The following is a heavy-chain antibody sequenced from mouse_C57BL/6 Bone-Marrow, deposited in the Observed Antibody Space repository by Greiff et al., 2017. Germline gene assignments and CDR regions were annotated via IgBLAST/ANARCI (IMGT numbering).Heavy chain of an antibody. Sequence: EVQVVESGGDLVKPGGSLKLSCAASGFTFSSYGMSWVRQTPDKRLEWVATISSGGSYTYYPDSVKGRFTISRANAKNTLYLQMSSLKSEDTAMYYCARRSRYLYYFDYWGQGTTLTVSS. V-gene: IGHV5-6*01. CDR1: GFTFSSYG. D-gene: IGHD5-1*01. J-gene: IGHJ2*01. CDR2: ISSGGSYT. CDR3: ARRSRYLYYFDY.